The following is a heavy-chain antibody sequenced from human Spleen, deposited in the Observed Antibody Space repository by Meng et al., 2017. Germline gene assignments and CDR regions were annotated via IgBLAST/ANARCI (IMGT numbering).Heavy chain of an antibody. D-gene: IGHD6-19*01. CDR1: GFTFSSYA. CDR3: ASTTGYSSGWYVAFRVFVSYFDY. Sequence: GESLKISCAASGFTFSSYAMSWVRPAPGKGLEWVSAIRGSGGSTYYADSVKGRFTISRDNSKNTLYLQMNSLRAEDTAVYYCASTTGYSSGWYVAFRVFVSYFDYWGQGTLVTVSS. CDR2: IRGSGGST. J-gene: IGHJ4*02. V-gene: IGHV3-23*01.